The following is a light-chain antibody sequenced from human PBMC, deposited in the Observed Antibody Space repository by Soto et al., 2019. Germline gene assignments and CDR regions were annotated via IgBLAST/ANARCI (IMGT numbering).Light chain of an antibody. Sequence: DIVMTQSPDSLAVSLGERATINCKSSQSVLYSSNNKNYLAWYQQKLGQPPKLLIRWASTRESEVPDRFSGSGSGTDFTLTISSLQAEDVAVYYCQQYYSTPWTFGQGTKVEIK. V-gene: IGKV4-1*01. CDR2: WAS. CDR1: QSVLYSSNNKNY. CDR3: QQYYSTPWT. J-gene: IGKJ1*01.